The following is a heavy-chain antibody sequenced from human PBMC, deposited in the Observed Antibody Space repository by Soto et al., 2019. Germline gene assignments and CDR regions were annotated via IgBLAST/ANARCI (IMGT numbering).Heavy chain of an antibody. CDR3: AKSPNVVFSVATMKIYYYYGMDV. V-gene: IGHV3-30*18. D-gene: IGHD5-12*01. Sequence: PGGSLRLSCAASGFTFSSYGMHWVRQAPGKGLEWVAVISYDGSNKYYADSVKGRFTISRDNSKNTLYLQMNSLRAEDTAVYYCAKSPNVVFSVATMKIYYYYGMDVWGQGTTVTVSS. CDR2: ISYDGSNK. CDR1: GFTFSSYG. J-gene: IGHJ6*02.